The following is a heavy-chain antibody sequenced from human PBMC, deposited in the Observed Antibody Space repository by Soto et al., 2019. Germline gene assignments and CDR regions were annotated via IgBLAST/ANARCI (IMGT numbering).Heavy chain of an antibody. Sequence: QVQLQQWGAGLLKPSETLSLTCAVYGGSFSGYYWSWIRQPPGKGLEWIGEINHSGSTNYNPSLKSRVTRSVDTSKNQFSLKLSSVTAADTAVYYCARGYARYCSSTSCYVPLFDYWGQGTLVTVSS. CDR3: ARGYARYCSSTSCYVPLFDY. J-gene: IGHJ4*02. CDR2: INHSGST. CDR1: GGSFSGYY. D-gene: IGHD2-2*01. V-gene: IGHV4-34*01.